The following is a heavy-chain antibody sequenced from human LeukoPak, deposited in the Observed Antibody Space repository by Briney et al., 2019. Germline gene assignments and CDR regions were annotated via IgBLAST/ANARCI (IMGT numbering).Heavy chain of an antibody. D-gene: IGHD4-17*01. CDR3: ARGRYGDYYFDY. CDR1: GGSFSGYY. V-gene: IGHV4-34*01. J-gene: IGHJ4*02. Sequence: SETLSLTCAVYGGSFSGYYWSWIRQPPGKGLEWIGEINHSGSTYYNPSLKSRVTISVDRSKNQFSLKLSSVTAADTAVYYCARGRYGDYYFDYWGQGTLVTVSS. CDR2: INHSGST.